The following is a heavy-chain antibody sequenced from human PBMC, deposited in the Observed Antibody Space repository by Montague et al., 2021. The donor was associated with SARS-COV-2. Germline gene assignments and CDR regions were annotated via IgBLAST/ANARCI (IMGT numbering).Heavy chain of an antibody. J-gene: IGHJ3*02. CDR3: ARVRGNTIFGVVIISAFDI. V-gene: IGHV1-69*13. CDR2: IIPIFGTA. CDR1: GGTFSSYA. Sequence: SVKVSCKASGGTFSSYAISWVRQAPGQGLEWMGGIIPIFGTANYAQKFQGRVTITADESTSTAYMELSSLRSEDTAVYYCARVRGNTIFGVVIISAFDIWGQGTMVTVSS. D-gene: IGHD3-3*01.